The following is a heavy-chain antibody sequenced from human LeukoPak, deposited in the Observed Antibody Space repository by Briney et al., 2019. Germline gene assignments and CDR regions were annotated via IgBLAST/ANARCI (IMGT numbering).Heavy chain of an antibody. Sequence: ASVKVSSKASGYTFTSYGISWVRQAPGQGLERMGWISAYNGNTNYAQKLQGRVTMTTDTSTSTAYMELRSLRSDDTAVYYCARGEPDTAMVPGNYWGQGTLVTVSS. D-gene: IGHD5-18*01. CDR2: ISAYNGNT. CDR1: GYTFTSYG. J-gene: IGHJ4*02. V-gene: IGHV1-18*04. CDR3: ARGEPDTAMVPGNY.